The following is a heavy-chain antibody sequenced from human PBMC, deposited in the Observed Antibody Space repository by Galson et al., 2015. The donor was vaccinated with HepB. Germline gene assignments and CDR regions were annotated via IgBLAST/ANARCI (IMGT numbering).Heavy chain of an antibody. Sequence: SLRLSCAASGFTFSSYAMSWVRQAPGKGLECVSAVSGSGGSTYYADSVKGRFTISRDNSKNTLYLQMNSLRAEDTAVYYCAKELAGSGSYYHWGQGTLVTVSS. J-gene: IGHJ4*02. CDR2: VSGSGGST. D-gene: IGHD3-10*01. V-gene: IGHV3-23*01. CDR1: GFTFSSYA. CDR3: AKELAGSGSYYH.